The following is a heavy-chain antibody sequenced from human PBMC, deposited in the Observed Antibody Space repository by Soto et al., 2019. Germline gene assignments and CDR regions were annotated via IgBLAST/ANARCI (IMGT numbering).Heavy chain of an antibody. CDR2: IIPIFGTA. V-gene: IGHV1-69*01. D-gene: IGHD2-21*02. Sequence: QVQLVQSGAEVKKPGSSVKVSCKASGGTFSSYAISWVRQAPGQGLEWMGGIIPIFGTANYAQKFQGRVTITADESTSTAYMELSSLRSEDTAVYSCATRHIVVVTANHDAFDIWGQGTMVTVSS. CDR3: ATRHIVVVTANHDAFDI. CDR1: GGTFSSYA. J-gene: IGHJ3*02.